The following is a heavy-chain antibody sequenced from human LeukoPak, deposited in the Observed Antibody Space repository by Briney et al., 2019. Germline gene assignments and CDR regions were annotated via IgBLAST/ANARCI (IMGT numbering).Heavy chain of an antibody. J-gene: IGHJ4*02. CDR3: ARGLKLRLGELSLSFDY. CDR2: IYYSGST. Sequence: SETLSLTCTVSGGSVSNGSYYWSWIRQPPGKGLEWIGYIYYSGSTNYNPSLKSRVTISVDTSKNQFSLKLSSVTAADTAVYYCARGLKLRLGELSLSFDYWGQGTLVTVSS. CDR1: GGSVSNGSYY. D-gene: IGHD3-16*02. V-gene: IGHV4-61*01.